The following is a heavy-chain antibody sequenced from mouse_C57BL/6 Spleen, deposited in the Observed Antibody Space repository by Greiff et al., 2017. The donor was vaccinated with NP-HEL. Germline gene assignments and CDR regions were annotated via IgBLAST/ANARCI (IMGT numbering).Heavy chain of an antibody. CDR1: GYTFTSYW. D-gene: IGHD2-3*01. J-gene: IGHJ4*01. Sequence: QVQLQQPGAELVKPGASVKLSCKASGYTFTSYWMHWVKQRPGQGLEWIGMIHPNSGSTNYNEKFKSKATLTVDKSSSTAYMQLSSLTSEDSAVYYCAKGDGYYVNAMDYWGQGTSVTVSS. V-gene: IGHV1-64*01. CDR3: AKGDGYYVNAMDY. CDR2: IHPNSGST.